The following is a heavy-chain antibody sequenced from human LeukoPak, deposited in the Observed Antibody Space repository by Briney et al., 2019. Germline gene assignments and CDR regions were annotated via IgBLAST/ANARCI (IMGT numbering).Heavy chain of an antibody. J-gene: IGHJ4*02. CDR1: GGTFSSYA. D-gene: IGHD1-26*01. Sequence: ASVKVSCKASGGTFSSYAISWVRQAPGQGLEWMGRIIPIFGPANYAQKFQGRVTITTDESTSTAYMELSSLRSEDTAVYYCARAGGSYNYFDYWGQGTLVTVSS. V-gene: IGHV1-69*05. CDR2: IIPIFGPA. CDR3: ARAGGSYNYFDY.